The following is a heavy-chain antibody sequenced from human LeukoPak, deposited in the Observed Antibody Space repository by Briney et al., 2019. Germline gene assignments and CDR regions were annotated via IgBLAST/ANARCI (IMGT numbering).Heavy chain of an antibody. Sequence: SETLSLTCTVSGGSISSGGYYWSWNRQPPGKGLEWIGYIYHSGSTYYNPSLKSRVTISVDRSKNQFSLKLSSVTAADTAVYYCARGSYGYDYWGQGTLVTVSS. CDR2: IYHSGST. CDR3: ARGSYGYDY. V-gene: IGHV4-30-2*01. CDR1: GGSISSGGYY. J-gene: IGHJ4*02. D-gene: IGHD5-18*01.